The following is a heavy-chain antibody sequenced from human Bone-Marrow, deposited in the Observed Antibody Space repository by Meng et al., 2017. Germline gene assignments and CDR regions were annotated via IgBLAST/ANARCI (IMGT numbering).Heavy chain of an antibody. D-gene: IGHD3-16*02. J-gene: IGHJ3*02. Sequence: GESLKIPCAASGFTFSSYVMHWVRQAPGKGLEWVAVIWYDGSNKYYADSVKGRFTISRDNSKNTLYLQMNSLRAEDTAVYYCARASRGLSDAFDIWGQGTMVTVSS. CDR3: ARASRGLSDAFDI. CDR2: IWYDGSNK. V-gene: IGHV3-33*01. CDR1: GFTFSSYV.